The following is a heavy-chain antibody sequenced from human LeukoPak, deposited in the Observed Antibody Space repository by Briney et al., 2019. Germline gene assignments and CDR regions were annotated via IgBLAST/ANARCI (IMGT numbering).Heavy chain of an antibody. Sequence: ASVKVTCKASGYTFTGYYMHWVRQAPGQGLEWVGWINPNSGGTNYAQKFQGRVTMTRDTSISTAYMELSRLRSDDTAVYYCARAPRIAAAGTNWFDPWGQGTLVTVSS. CDR2: INPNSGGT. D-gene: IGHD6-13*01. CDR1: GYTFTGYY. CDR3: ARAPRIAAAGTNWFDP. J-gene: IGHJ5*02. V-gene: IGHV1-2*02.